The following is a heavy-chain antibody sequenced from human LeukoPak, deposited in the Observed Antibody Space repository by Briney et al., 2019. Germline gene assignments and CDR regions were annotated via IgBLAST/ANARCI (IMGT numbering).Heavy chain of an antibody. Sequence: PGGSLRLSCAASGFTFSSYAMTWVRQAPGKGLEWVSGISGSSSSSYYADSVKGRFTISRGYSNNTVYLQMNSLRAEDTAVYYCVKEGEVVITHRFDSWGQGTLVTVSS. CDR3: VKEGEVVITHRFDS. CDR1: GFTFSSYA. J-gene: IGHJ4*02. CDR2: ISGSSSSS. D-gene: IGHD3-22*01. V-gene: IGHV3-23*01.